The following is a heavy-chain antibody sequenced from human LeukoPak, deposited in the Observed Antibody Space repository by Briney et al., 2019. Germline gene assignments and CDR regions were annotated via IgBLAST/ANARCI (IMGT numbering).Heavy chain of an antibody. CDR3: ARDPGGPRYYYYGMDV. CDR2: IYSGGST. J-gene: IGHJ6*02. D-gene: IGHD4-23*01. Sequence: GGSLRLSCAASGFTFSTYAMSWVRQAPGKGLEWVSVIYSGGSTYYADSVKGRFTISRDNSKNTLYLQMNSLRAEDTAVYYCARDPGGPRYYYYGMDVWGQGTTVTVSS. CDR1: GFTFSTYA. V-gene: IGHV3-66*01.